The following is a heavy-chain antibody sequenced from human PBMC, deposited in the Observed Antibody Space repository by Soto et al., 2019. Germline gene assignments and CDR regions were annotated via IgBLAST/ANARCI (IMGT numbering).Heavy chain of an antibody. CDR1: GLSITDSEMG. Sequence: QVTLKESGPVLVNPTETLTLRCTVSGLSITDSEMGVRWIREPPGQPLEWLAHIDSSGEKAYRPSPKSRLAISKDTSKSQIVLTMTNMDPADTATYYCARRHLAVAVSPWFDPWGQGIPVTVSS. J-gene: IGHJ5*02. V-gene: IGHV2-26*01. CDR3: ARRHLAVAVSPWFDP. D-gene: IGHD6-19*01. CDR2: IDSSGEK.